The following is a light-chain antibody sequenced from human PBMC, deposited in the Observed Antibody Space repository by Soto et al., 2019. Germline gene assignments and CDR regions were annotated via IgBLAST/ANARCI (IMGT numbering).Light chain of an antibody. Sequence: QSALTQPASVSGSPGQSITISCTGTSSDVGGYNFVSWYQQHPGKAPKLMIYEVTDRPSGVSNRFSGPKSGSTASLTISGLQAEDEADYYCSSYTSRNTLAFGGGTKVTVL. CDR3: SSYTSRNTLA. V-gene: IGLV2-14*01. CDR1: SSDVGGYNF. CDR2: EVT. J-gene: IGLJ2*01.